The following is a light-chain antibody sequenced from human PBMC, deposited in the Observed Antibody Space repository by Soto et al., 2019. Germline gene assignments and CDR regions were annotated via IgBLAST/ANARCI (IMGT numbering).Light chain of an antibody. Sequence: EIVLTQSPGTLCLSPGERATLSCRASQSVNSRYSAWYQQKPGQAPRLLIYATSSRAAGIPDRFSGSGSGTDFTLTISRLEPEDFAVYYCQQYDNSDRYTCGQGTKLEIK. CDR2: ATS. CDR3: QQYDNSDRYT. V-gene: IGKV3-20*01. CDR1: QSVNSRY. J-gene: IGKJ2*01.